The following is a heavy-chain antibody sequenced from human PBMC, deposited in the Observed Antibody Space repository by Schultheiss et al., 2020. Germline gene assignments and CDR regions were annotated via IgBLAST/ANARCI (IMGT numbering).Heavy chain of an antibody. CDR3: ARAPYGDYSDY. CDR2: IYYSGST. D-gene: IGHD4-17*01. V-gene: IGHV4-34*01. CDR1: GGSFSGYY. Sequence: SETLSLTCAVYGGSFSGYYWSWIRQHPGKGLEWIGYIYYSGSTYYNPSLKSQVTISVDTSKNQFSLKLSSVTAADTAVYYCARAPYGDYSDYWGQGTLVTVSS. J-gene: IGHJ4*02.